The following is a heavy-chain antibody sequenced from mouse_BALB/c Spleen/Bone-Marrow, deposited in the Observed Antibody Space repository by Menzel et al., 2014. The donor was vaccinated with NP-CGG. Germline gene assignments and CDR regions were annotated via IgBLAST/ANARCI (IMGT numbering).Heavy chain of an antibody. CDR3: PRGRTGAFDY. CDR2: INPSNGGT. D-gene: IGHD4-1*01. Sequence: QVQLQQSGAELVKTGASVKLSCKASGFNFTSNYMHWVKQRPGQGLEWIGEINPSNGGTKFNEKFKSRATLTVDKSSSTAYMQLSSLTSDDSSVYYWPRGRTGAFDYWGQGTPLTVSS. V-gene: IGHV1S81*02. CDR1: GFNFTSNY. J-gene: IGHJ2*01.